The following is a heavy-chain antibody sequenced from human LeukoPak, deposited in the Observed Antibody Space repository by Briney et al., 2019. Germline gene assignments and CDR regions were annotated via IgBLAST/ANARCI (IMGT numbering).Heavy chain of an antibody. CDR1: GFTFSSYW. CDR3: ARLVWGGGSLDAFDI. Sequence: GGSLRLSCAASGFTFSSYWMHWVRQAPGKGLVWVSRINSDGSSTSYADSVKGRFTISRDNAKNSLCLQMNSLRAEDTAVYYCARLVWGGGSLDAFDIWGQGTMVTVSS. CDR2: INSDGSST. J-gene: IGHJ3*02. V-gene: IGHV3-74*01. D-gene: IGHD3-16*01.